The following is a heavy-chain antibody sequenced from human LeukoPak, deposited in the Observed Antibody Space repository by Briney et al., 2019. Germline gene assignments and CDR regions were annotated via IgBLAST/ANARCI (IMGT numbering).Heavy chain of an antibody. Sequence: ASVKVSCKASGYTFTSYYMHWVRQAPGQGLEWMGIINPSGGSTSYAQKFQGRVTMTRDTSTSTVYMELSSLRSEDTAVYYCARTTRGYSYGFFFDYWGQGTQVTVSS. CDR3: ARTTRGYSYGFFFDY. D-gene: IGHD5-18*01. J-gene: IGHJ4*02. CDR2: INPSGGST. V-gene: IGHV1-46*01. CDR1: GYTFTSYY.